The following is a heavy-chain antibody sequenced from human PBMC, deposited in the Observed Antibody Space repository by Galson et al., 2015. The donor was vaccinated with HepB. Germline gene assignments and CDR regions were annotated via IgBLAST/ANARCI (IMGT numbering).Heavy chain of an antibody. CDR2: IYPNDADK. V-gene: IGHV5-51*03. D-gene: IGHD2/OR15-2a*01. CDR3: ARRSFIRDSFGI. Sequence: QSGAEVKKPGESLKISCKASGYSFTAYWIAWVRQMPGKGLEWMGMIYPNDADKRYSPSFEGQVTMSVDRSTTTAYLQWSSLKASDTAIYFCARRSFIRDSFGIWGQETMVTVSS. J-gene: IGHJ3*02. CDR1: GYSFTAYW.